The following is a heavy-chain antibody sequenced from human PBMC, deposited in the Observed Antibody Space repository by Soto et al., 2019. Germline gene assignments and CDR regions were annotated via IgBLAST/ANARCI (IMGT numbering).Heavy chain of an antibody. D-gene: IGHD3-10*01. V-gene: IGHV3-21*01. CDR1: GFTFSSYS. J-gene: IGHJ4*02. CDR3: ARVVYGSGSYYFDY. Sequence: GGSLRLSCAASGFTFSSYSMNWVRQAPGKGLEWVSSISSSSSYIYYADSVKGRFTISRDNAKNSLYLQMNSLRAEDTAVYYCARVVYGSGSYYFDYWGQGTLVTVSS. CDR2: ISSSSSYI.